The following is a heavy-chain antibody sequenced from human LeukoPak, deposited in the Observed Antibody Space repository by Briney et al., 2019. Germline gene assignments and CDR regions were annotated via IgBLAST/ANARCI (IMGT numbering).Heavy chain of an antibody. Sequence: SVKVSCKASGGTFSSYAISWVRQAPGQGLEWMGRIIPILGIANYAQKFQGRVTITADKSTSTAYMELSSLRSEDTAVYYCASYDSSGYYYDRGHWGQGTLVTVSS. J-gene: IGHJ1*01. CDR2: IIPILGIA. D-gene: IGHD3-22*01. CDR3: ASYDSSGYYYDRGH. V-gene: IGHV1-69*04. CDR1: GGTFSSYA.